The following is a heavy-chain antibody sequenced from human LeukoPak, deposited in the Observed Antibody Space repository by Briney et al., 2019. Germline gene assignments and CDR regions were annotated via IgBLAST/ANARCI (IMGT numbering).Heavy chain of an antibody. CDR3: ARVYDYVWGSYRFGY. CDR2: INPNSGGT. D-gene: IGHD3-16*02. J-gene: IGHJ4*02. CDR1: GYSFTGYY. Sequence: WASVKVSCKASGYSFTGYYMHWVRQAPGQGLEWMGWINPNSGGTNYAQKFQGRVTMTRDTSISTAYMELSRLRSDDTAVYYCARVYDYVWGSYRFGYWGQGTLVTVSS. V-gene: IGHV1-2*02.